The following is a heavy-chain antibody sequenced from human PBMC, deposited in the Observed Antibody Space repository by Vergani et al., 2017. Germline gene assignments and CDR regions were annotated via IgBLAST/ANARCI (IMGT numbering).Heavy chain of an antibody. CDR1: GFTFSSYE. J-gene: IGHJ3*02. Sequence: EVQLVESGGGLVQPGGSLRLSCAASGFTFSSYEMNWVRQAPGKGLEWVGRIKSKTDGGTTDYAAPVKGRFTISRDDSKNTLYLQMNSLKTEDTAVYYCRSPLIVVVNDAFDIWGQGTMVTVSS. CDR2: IKSKTDGGTT. V-gene: IGHV3-15*01. CDR3: RSPLIVVVNDAFDI. D-gene: IGHD3-22*01.